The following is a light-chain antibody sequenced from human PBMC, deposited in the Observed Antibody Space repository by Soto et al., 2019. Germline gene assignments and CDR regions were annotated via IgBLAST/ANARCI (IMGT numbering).Light chain of an antibody. CDR2: DAS. V-gene: IGKV3D-15*01. Sequence: EIVMTQSPATVSVSPGESVTLSLRASQSVSSNLAWYQQKPGQAPRLLIYDASNRATGIPARFSGSGSGTDFTLSITRLEPEDFAVYYCQQYETSLGLTFGQGTKVDIK. CDR1: QSVSSN. CDR3: QQYETSLGLT. J-gene: IGKJ1*01.